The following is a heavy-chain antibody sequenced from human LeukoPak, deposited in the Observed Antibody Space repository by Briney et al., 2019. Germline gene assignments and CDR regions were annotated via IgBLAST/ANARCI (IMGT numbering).Heavy chain of an antibody. D-gene: IGHD2/OR15-2a*01. CDR1: GGSISSGGYY. CDR3: ARERGYYFST. CDR2: IYHSGST. J-gene: IGHJ5*02. Sequence: SQTLSLTCTVSGGSISSGGYYWSWIRQPPGKGLEWIGYIYHSGSTYYNPSLKSRVTISVDRSKNQFSLKLSSVTAADTAVYYCARERGYYFSTWGQGTLVTVSS. V-gene: IGHV4-30-2*01.